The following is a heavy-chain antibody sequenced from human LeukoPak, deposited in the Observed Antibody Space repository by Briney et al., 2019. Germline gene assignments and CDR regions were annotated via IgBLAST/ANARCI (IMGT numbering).Heavy chain of an antibody. J-gene: IGHJ3*02. CDR2: MNPNSGNT. Sequence: ASVKVSCKASGYTFTSYDINWVRQATGQGLEWMGWMNPNSGNTGYAQKFQGRVTMTRNTSISTAYMELSSLRSEDTAVYYCARGHYYDSSGYYPHDAFDIWGQGTMVTVSS. V-gene: IGHV1-8*01. CDR3: ARGHYYDSSGYYPHDAFDI. D-gene: IGHD3-22*01. CDR1: GYTFTSYD.